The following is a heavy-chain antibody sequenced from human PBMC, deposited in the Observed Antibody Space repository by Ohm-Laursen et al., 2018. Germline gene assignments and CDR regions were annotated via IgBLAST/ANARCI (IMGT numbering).Heavy chain of an antibody. CDR3: AKGTPIAVAQWDY. D-gene: IGHD6-19*01. CDR2: ISSSTSTI. Sequence: LSLTCAASGFTFSSYSMNWVRQAPGKGLEWVSYISSSTSTIYYADSVKGRFTISRDNAKNTLYLQMNSLRAEDTAVYYCAKGTPIAVAQWDYWGQGTLVTVSS. CDR1: GFTFSSYS. J-gene: IGHJ4*02. V-gene: IGHV3-48*01.